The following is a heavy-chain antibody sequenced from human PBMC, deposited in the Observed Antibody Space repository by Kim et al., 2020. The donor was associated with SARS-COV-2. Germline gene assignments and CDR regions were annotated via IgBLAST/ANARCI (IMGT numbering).Heavy chain of an antibody. CDR3: ARFFYSYGMDV. CDR1: GFSFSDHY. J-gene: IGHJ6*02. Sequence: GGSLRLSCAASGFSFSDHYMSWIRQAPGKGLEWVSYISGSGGTKYYADSVKGRFTISRDNAKNSLYLQMNSLRAEDTAGYFCARFFYSYGMDVWGPGTTV. V-gene: IGHV3-11*01. CDR2: ISGSGGTK.